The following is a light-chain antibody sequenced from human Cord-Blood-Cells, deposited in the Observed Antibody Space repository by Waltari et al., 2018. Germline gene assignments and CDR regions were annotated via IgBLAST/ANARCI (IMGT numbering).Light chain of an antibody. CDR2: DAS. V-gene: IGKV1-33*01. Sequence: DIEMTLSPSSLSASVRDRVTVTCQASQDISNYLNWYQQKPGKAPKLLIYDASNLETGVPSRFSGSGSGTDFTFTISSLQPEDIATYYCQQYDNLPLTFGGGTKVEIK. CDR1: QDISNY. J-gene: IGKJ4*01. CDR3: QQYDNLPLT.